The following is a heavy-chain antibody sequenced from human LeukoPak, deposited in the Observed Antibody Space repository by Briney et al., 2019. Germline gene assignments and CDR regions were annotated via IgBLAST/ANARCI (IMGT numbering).Heavy chain of an antibody. D-gene: IGHD3/OR15-3a*01. CDR2: IYYSGNT. V-gene: IGHV4-39*01. CDR1: SGSFRSSNSY. CDR3: GRQTGSGLFILP. J-gene: IGHJ4*02. Sequence: SETLSLTCAVSSGSFRSSNSYWGWIRQPPGKGLECIDRIYYSGNTYYKASLKSQLSISSDTSKNQFTQSLTSVTAADTAVYYGGRQTGSGLFILPGGQGTLVTVSS.